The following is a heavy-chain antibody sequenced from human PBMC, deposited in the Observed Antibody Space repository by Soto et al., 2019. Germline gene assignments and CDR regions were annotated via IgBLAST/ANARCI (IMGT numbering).Heavy chain of an antibody. CDR2: IYWDDDK. D-gene: IGHD2-15*01. CDR3: AHRSGPLEWFDP. CDR1: GFSLSTSGVG. J-gene: IGHJ5*02. V-gene: IGHV2-5*02. Sequence: QITLKESGPTLVKPTQTLTLTCTFSGFSLSTSGVGVGWIRQPPGKALEWLALIYWDDDKRYSPSLKSRLTITKDTSKNPVVLTMTNMDPVDTATYYCAHRSGPLEWFDPWGQGTLVTVSS.